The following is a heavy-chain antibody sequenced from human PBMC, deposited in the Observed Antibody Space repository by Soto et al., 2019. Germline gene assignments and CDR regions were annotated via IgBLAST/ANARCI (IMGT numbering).Heavy chain of an antibody. V-gene: IGHV4-30-4*01. CDR3: ARLPSKTRRAYCGGDCDY. CDR1: GGSISSGDYY. Sequence: SETLSLTCTVSGGSISSGDYYWSWIRQPPGKGLEWIGYIHYSGSTYYNTSLKSQVTISVDTSKNQFSMKLSSVTAADSVVYYCARLPSKTRRAYCGGDCDYWGQGTLVTVS. D-gene: IGHD2-21*01. CDR2: IHYSGST. J-gene: IGHJ4*02.